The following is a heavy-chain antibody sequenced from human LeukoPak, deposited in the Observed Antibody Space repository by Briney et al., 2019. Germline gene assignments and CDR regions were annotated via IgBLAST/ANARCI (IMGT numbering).Heavy chain of an antibody. D-gene: IGHD4-17*01. CDR3: ARGNKDYGDYARGLSDY. CDR1: GYTFTSFD. CDR2: MNPNSGNI. J-gene: IGHJ4*02. V-gene: IGHV1-8*01. Sequence: ASVKVSCKASGYTFTSFDINWVRQATGQGLEWMGWMNPNSGNIGSAQKFQGRITMTRNTSITTAYMELSSLRSEDTAVYYCARGNKDYGDYARGLSDYWGQGTLVTVSS.